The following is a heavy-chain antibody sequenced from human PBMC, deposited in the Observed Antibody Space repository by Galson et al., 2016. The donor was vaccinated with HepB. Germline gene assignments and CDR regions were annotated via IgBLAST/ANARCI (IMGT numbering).Heavy chain of an antibody. V-gene: IGHV3-21*01. J-gene: IGHJ4*02. D-gene: IGHD1-26*01. CDR2: ISSSSSYI. Sequence: SLRLSCAASGFTFSSYSMNWVRQAPGKGLEWVSSISSSSSYIYYADSAKGRFTISRDNAKNSLYLQMNSLRAEDTAVYYCARGDIVRAIFDYWGQGTLVTVSS. CDR1: GFTFSSYS. CDR3: ARGDIVRAIFDY.